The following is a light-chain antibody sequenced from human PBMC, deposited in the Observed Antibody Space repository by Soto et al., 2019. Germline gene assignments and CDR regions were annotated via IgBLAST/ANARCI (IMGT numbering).Light chain of an antibody. CDR2: EVS. V-gene: IGLV2-14*01. Sequence: SALTQPASVSGSPGQSITISCTGTSSDVGGYKYVSWYQQHPGKAPQLMIYEVSNRPSGVSNRFSGSKSGNTASLTISGLQAEDEADYYCSSYTSSSTLEVFGGGTKLTVL. CDR1: SSDVGGYKY. J-gene: IGLJ3*02. CDR3: SSYTSSSTLEV.